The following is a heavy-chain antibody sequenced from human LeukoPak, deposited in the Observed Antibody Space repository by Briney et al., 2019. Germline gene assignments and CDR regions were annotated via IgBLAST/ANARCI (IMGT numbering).Heavy chain of an antibody. D-gene: IGHD3-22*01. Sequence: PGGSLRLSCAASGFTFSNYAMTWVRQAPGKGLEWVSVITSSGGSTSYADSVEGRFTISRDNSKNTLYLQMNSLRAEGTAIYYCAKRGDSRSFDYWGQGTLVTVSS. J-gene: IGHJ4*02. CDR2: ITSSGGST. V-gene: IGHV3-23*01. CDR1: GFTFSNYA. CDR3: AKRGDSRSFDY.